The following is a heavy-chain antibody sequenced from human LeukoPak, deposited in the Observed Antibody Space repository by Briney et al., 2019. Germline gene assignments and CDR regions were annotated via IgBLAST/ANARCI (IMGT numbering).Heavy chain of an antibody. CDR1: GFTFNTYW. Sequence: GGSLRLSCAASGFTFNTYWMSWVRQAPGKGLECVANIRQDGSDKYYVDSVKGRFTISRDNTKNSLYLQMNSLRAEDRAVYYCVGGDYWGQGTLVTVSS. J-gene: IGHJ4*02. V-gene: IGHV3-7*01. CDR3: VGGDY. CDR2: IRQDGSDK.